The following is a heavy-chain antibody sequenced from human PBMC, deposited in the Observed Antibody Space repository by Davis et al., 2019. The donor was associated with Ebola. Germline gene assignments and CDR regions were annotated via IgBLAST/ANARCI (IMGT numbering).Heavy chain of an antibody. CDR2: ITPLFGKA. V-gene: IGHV1-69*13. J-gene: IGHJ4*02. CDR1: GGTFSSYT. Sequence: SVKVSCKASGGTFSSYTITWVRQAPGQGLEWMGGITPLFGKADYAQKFQGRVTITADESTSTAYMEVTSLTSDDTAMYYCAREVTAFCDGDCSLYYWGQGTLVTVSS. D-gene: IGHD2-21*02. CDR3: AREVTAFCDGDCSLYY.